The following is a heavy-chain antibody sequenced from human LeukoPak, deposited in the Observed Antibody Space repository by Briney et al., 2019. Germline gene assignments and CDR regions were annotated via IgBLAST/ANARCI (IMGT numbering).Heavy chain of an antibody. CDR2: ISYDGSNK. CDR3: AKSEYYFDY. CDR1: GFTFSSYG. Sequence: PGGSLRLSCAASGFTFSSYGMHWVRQAPGKGLEWVAVISYDGSNKYYADSVKGRFTISRDNSKNTLYLQMNSLRAEDTAVYSCAKSEYYFDYWGQGTLVTVSS. D-gene: IGHD3-10*01. J-gene: IGHJ4*02. V-gene: IGHV3-30*18.